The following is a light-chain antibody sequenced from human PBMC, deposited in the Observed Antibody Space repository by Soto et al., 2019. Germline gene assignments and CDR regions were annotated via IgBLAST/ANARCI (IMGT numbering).Light chain of an antibody. CDR2: GAS. CDR1: QSVRNNY. V-gene: IGKV3-20*01. CDR3: ERYNGPPFT. Sequence: EIVLTQSPGTLSLSPGERATLSCRASQSVRNNYLAWYQQKAGQAPRLLIYGASSRATGIPDRFSGSGSGTDFTLTISRLDPEAFAVYFCERYNGPPFTFGQGTKLQIK. J-gene: IGKJ2*01.